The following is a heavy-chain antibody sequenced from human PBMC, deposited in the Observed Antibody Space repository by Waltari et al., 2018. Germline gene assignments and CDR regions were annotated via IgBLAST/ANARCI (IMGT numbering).Heavy chain of an antibody. CDR1: FIDYY. V-gene: IGHV1-2*02. CDR3: ARDGGFDF. Sequence: FIDYYMQWVRQAPGQGFEWMGWINPSSGGAKYAQNFQGRVTMTRDTSSRTVYIELSRLTYDDTAMYYCARDGGFDFWGQGTLVSVSS. J-gene: IGHJ4*02. CDR2: INPSSGGA. D-gene: IGHD2-15*01.